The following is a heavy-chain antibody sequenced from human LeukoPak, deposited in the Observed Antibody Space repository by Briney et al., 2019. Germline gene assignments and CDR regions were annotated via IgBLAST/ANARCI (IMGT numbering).Heavy chain of an antibody. CDR2: ISSSSSTI. Sequence: PGGSLRLSCAASGFTFSSYSMNWVRQAPGKGLEWVSYISSSSSTIYYADSVKRRFTISRDNAKNSLYLQMNSLRAEDTAVYYCARESTGSVDYWGQGTLVTVSS. CDR3: ARESTGSVDY. J-gene: IGHJ4*02. D-gene: IGHD2-8*02. CDR1: GFTFSSYS. V-gene: IGHV3-48*01.